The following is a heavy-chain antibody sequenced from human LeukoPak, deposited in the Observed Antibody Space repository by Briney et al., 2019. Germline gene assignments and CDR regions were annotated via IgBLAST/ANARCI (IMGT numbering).Heavy chain of an antibody. V-gene: IGHV1-18*01. CDR1: GYTFTNYG. Sequence: ASVKVSCKASGYTFTNYGLSWVRQAPGQGLEWMGWISAYNGDTQYPKKFQGRGTMTRDTSTNTAYVELRGLRSGDTAVYCAKGLNSWLKTDSWGQGTLVTVS. CDR2: ISAYNGDT. CDR3: KGLNSWLKTDS. J-gene: IGHJ4*02. D-gene: IGHD5-12*01.